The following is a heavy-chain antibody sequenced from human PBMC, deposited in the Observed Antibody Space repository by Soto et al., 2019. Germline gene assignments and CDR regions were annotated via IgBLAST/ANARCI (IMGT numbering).Heavy chain of an antibody. CDR3: ARARGYCISTSCPNWFDP. CDR1: GYTFSSYV. Sequence: ALVKVSCNSSGYTFSSYVISWVRQSPGQGLEWMGWISAYNGNTNYAQKLQGRVTMTTDTSTSTAYMELRSLRSDDTAVYYCARARGYCISTSCPNWFDPWGQGTLVTVSS. CDR2: ISAYNGNT. J-gene: IGHJ5*02. D-gene: IGHD2-2*01. V-gene: IGHV1-18*01.